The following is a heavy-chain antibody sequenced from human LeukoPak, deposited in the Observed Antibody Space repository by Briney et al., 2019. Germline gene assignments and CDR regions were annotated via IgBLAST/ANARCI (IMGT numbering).Heavy chain of an antibody. V-gene: IGHV4-38-2*02. CDR2: ISDSGSA. CDR3: ARFPRYSVSWPTLE. CDR1: GHAISSGYY. D-gene: IGHD1-26*01. Sequence: SETVSLSCTVSGHAISSGYYWGWIRQPPGKGLEWIGSISDSGSAYYNPSLKSRVTISVDTSKNQFSLKLSYVNAADTAVYYCARFPRYSVSWPTLEWGQGTLVTVSS. J-gene: IGHJ4*02.